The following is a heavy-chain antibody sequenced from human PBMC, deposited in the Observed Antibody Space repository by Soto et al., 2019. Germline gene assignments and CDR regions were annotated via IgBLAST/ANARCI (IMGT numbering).Heavy chain of an antibody. V-gene: IGHV3-13*01. CDR2: IGTVGDA. J-gene: IGHJ2*01. CDR3: ARGTGGQLMYFDL. Sequence: EVNLVESGGGLVQPGGSLRLSCAASGFTFSNSDMHWVRQSAGKGLEWLSGIGTVGDAYYPPSVRGRFTISRENAKNSLYLQMHGLRAEDTAVYFCARGTGGQLMYFDLWGRGTLVTVSS. CDR1: GFTFSNSD. D-gene: IGHD7-27*01.